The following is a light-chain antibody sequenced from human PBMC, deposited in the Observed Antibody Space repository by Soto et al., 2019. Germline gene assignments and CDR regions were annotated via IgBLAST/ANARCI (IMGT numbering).Light chain of an antibody. CDR1: QSVSSN. Sequence: EIVMTQSPATLSVSPGERATLSCRASQSVSSNLAWYQQKPGQAHRLLIYGASTRATGIPARFSGSVSGTEFTLTISSLQSEDFAVYYCQQYNNWPPTFGQGTKVEI. J-gene: IGKJ1*01. CDR3: QQYNNWPPT. CDR2: GAS. V-gene: IGKV3-15*01.